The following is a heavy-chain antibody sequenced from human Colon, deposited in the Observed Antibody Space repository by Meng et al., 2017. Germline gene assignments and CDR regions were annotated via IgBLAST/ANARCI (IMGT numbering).Heavy chain of an antibody. V-gene: IGHV1-2*05. CDR2: INPNSGVT. D-gene: IGHD1-26*01. CDR1: GYTFTTFF. J-gene: IGHJ4*02. Sequence: QVHLVQSGAEVKTPGPSVKISCEASGYTFTTFFLNWVRQTPDQGFEWLGRINPNSGVTNFAQKFQGRVTMTRDTSISTAYMELASLRSDDTGVYYCARMGAGAAFDFWGQGTLVTVYS. CDR3: ARMGAGAAFDF.